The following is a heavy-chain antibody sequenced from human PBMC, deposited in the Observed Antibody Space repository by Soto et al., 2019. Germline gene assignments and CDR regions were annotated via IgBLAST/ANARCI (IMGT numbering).Heavy chain of an antibody. J-gene: IGHJ5*02. D-gene: IGHD6-13*01. V-gene: IGHV1-69*01. CDR3: ARLGTPSYSSSWGNGFAP. Sequence: QVQLVQSGAEVKKPGSSVRVSCKASGGTFSSYAISWVRQAPGQGLEWMGGIIPIFGTANYARKFQGRVTITADESTSTAYMELSSLRSEDTAVYYCARLGTPSYSSSWGNGFAPWGQGTLVTVSS. CDR1: GGTFSSYA. CDR2: IIPIFGTA.